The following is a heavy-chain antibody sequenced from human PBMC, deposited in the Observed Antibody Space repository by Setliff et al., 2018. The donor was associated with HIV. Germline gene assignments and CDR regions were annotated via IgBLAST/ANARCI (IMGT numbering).Heavy chain of an antibody. V-gene: IGHV4-4*08. J-gene: IGHJ4*02. CDR3: ASGREAVAGALPFDY. D-gene: IGHD6-19*01. CDR2: IYTNGST. CDR1: GGSISSYF. Sequence: KTSETLSLTCTVSGGSISSYFWSWIRQPPGEGLEWIGYIYTNGSTNYNPSPKSRVTISVDTSKNQFSLQLNSVTAADTAVYYCASGREAVAGALPFDYWGQGPLVTVSS.